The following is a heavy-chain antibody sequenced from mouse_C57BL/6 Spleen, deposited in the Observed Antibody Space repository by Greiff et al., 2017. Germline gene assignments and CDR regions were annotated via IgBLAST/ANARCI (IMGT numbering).Heavy chain of an antibody. V-gene: IGHV1-64*01. CDR3: ARSGYGSSYYAMDY. CDR1: GYTFTSYW. CDR2: IHPNSGST. Sequence: VQLQQSGAELVKPGASVKLSCKASGYTFTSYWMHWVKQRPGQGLEWIGMIHPNSGSTNYNEKFKSKATLTVDKSSSTAYMQLSSLTSEDSAVYYCARSGYGSSYYAMDYWGQGTSVTVSS. D-gene: IGHD1-1*01. J-gene: IGHJ4*01.